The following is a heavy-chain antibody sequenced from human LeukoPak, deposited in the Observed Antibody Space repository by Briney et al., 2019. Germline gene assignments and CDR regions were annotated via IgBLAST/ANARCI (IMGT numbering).Heavy chain of an antibody. Sequence: GGSLRLSCAASGFTFSDYYMSWIRQAPGKGLEWVSYISSSGSTIYYADSVKGRFTISRDNAKNSLYLQMNSLRAEDTAVYYCARDSGSSPRNPQPIDYWGQGTLVTVSS. V-gene: IGHV3-11*01. D-gene: IGHD2-15*01. CDR3: ARDSGSSPRNPQPIDY. CDR1: GFTFSDYY. J-gene: IGHJ4*02. CDR2: ISSSGSTI.